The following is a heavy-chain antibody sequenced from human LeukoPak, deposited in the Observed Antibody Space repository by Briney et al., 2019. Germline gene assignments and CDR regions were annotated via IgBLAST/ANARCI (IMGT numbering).Heavy chain of an antibody. CDR3: ARLSGYD. J-gene: IGHJ4*02. D-gene: IGHD5-12*01. V-gene: IGHV4-39*01. Sequence: SETLSLTCTVSGGSISSSSYYWGWIRQPPGKGLEWIGSIYYSGSTYYNPSLKSRVTISVDTSKNQFSLKLSSVTAADTAVYYCARLSGYDWGQGTLATVSS. CDR2: IYYSGST. CDR1: GGSISSSSYY.